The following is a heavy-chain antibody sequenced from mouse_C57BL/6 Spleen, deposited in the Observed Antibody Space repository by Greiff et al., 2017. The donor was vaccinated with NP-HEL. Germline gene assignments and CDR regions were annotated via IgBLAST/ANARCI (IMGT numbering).Heavy chain of an antibody. CDR3: ARGGGEGYAMDY. V-gene: IGHV1-52*01. J-gene: IGHJ4*01. CDR2: IDPSDSET. CDR1: GYTFTSYW. Sequence: VQLQQPGAELVRPGSSVKLSCKASGYTFTSYWMHWVKQRPIQGLEWIGNIDPSDSETHYNQKFKDKATLTVDKSSSTAYMQLSSLTSEDSAVYYCARGGGEGYAMDYWGQGTSVTVSS. D-gene: IGHD2-13*01.